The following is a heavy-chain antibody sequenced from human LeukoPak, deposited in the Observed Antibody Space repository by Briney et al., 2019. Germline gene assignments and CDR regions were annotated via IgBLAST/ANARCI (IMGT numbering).Heavy chain of an antibody. D-gene: IGHD1-26*01. V-gene: IGHV1-69*06. CDR3: ARVGWELLGPFDH. CDR1: GGTFSNYA. Sequence: GASVKVSCKASGGTFSNYAISWVRQAPGQGLEWMGGIIPIFGTANYAQHFQGRVTITADISTSTAYMELSSLTSEDTAVYYCARVGWELLGPFDHWGQGTLVTVSS. CDR2: IIPIFGTA. J-gene: IGHJ4*02.